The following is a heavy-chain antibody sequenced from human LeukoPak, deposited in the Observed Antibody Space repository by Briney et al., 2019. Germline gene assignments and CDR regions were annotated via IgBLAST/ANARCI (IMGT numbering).Heavy chain of an antibody. CDR1: GFTFSSYG. D-gene: IGHD5-24*01. Sequence: GGSLRLSCAASGFTFSSYGMHWVRQAPGKGLEWVAVISYDGSNKYYADSVKGRFTISRDNSKNTLYLQMNSLRAEDTAVYYCARGADGYKGRGFQHWGQGTLVTVSS. CDR2: ISYDGSNK. V-gene: IGHV3-30*03. CDR3: ARGADGYKGRGFQH. J-gene: IGHJ1*01.